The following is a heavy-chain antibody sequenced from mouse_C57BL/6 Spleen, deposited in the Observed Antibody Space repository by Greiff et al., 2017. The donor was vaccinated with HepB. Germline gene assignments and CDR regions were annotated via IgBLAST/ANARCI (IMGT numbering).Heavy chain of an antibody. CDR3: AKSPQTGTWFAY. CDR2: ISSGSSTI. CDR1: GFTFSDYG. Sequence: EVKVEESGGGLVKPGGSLKLSCAASGFTFSDYGMHWVRQAPEKGLEWVAYISSGSSTIYYADTVKGRFTISRDNAKNTLFLQMTSLRSEDTAMYYCAKSPQTGTWFAYWGQGTLVTVSA. V-gene: IGHV5-17*01. D-gene: IGHD4-1*01. J-gene: IGHJ3*01.